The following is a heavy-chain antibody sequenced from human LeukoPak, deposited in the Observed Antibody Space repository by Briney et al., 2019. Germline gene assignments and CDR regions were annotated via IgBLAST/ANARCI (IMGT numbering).Heavy chain of an antibody. D-gene: IGHD2-2*02. J-gene: IGHJ4*02. CDR3: AKVAAYQLLYFHFDY. CDR2: ISYDGSNK. CDR1: GFTFSSYG. V-gene: IGHV3-30*18. Sequence: GGSLRLSCAASGFTFSSYGMHWVRQAPGKGLEWVAVISYDGSNKYYADSVKGRFTISRDNSKNTVYLQMNSLRAEDTAVYYCAKVAAYQLLYFHFDYWGQGTLVTVSS.